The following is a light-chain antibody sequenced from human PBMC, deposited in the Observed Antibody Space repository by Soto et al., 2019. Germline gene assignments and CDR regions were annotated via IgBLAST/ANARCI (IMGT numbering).Light chain of an antibody. CDR3: QQRSVWPLT. Sequence: EIVLTQSPATLSLSPGERATLSCRASQSVSSYLVWYQQKPGQAPTVLIYDASTRATGIPARFSGSGSGTDFTLTISTLQPEDFAVYYCQQRSVWPLTFGGGTKVEIK. J-gene: IGKJ4*01. CDR1: QSVSSY. V-gene: IGKV3-11*01. CDR2: DAS.